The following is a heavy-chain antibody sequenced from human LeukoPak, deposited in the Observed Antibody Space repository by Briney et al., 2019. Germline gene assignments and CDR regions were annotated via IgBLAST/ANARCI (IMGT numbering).Heavy chain of an antibody. CDR2: INPNSGGT. D-gene: IGHD3-3*01. J-gene: IGHJ4*02. CDR1: GYTFTGYY. V-gene: IGHV1-2*02. CDR3: ARDGSDFWSGYWDY. Sequence: GASVKVSCKASGYTFTGYYMHWVRQPPAQGLEWMGWINPNSGGTNYAQKFQGRVTMTRDTSISTAYMELSRRRSDDTAVYYCARDGSDFWSGYWDYWGQGTLVTVSS.